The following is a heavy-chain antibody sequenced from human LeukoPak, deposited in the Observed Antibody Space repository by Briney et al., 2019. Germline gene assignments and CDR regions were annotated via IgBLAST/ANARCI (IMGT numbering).Heavy chain of an antibody. Sequence: GASVKVSCKASGGTFSSYAISWERQAPGQGLEWMGRIIPIFGTANCAQKFQGRVTITTDESTSTAYMELSSLRSEDTAVYYCAAGDNNDAFDIWGQGTMVTVSS. CDR1: GGTFSSYA. J-gene: IGHJ3*02. CDR2: IIPIFGTA. D-gene: IGHD3-16*01. V-gene: IGHV1-69*05. CDR3: AAGDNNDAFDI.